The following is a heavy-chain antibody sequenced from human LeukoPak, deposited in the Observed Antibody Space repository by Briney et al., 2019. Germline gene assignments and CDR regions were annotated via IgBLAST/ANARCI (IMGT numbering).Heavy chain of an antibody. D-gene: IGHD1-20*01. CDR1: GYTFTSYW. Sequence: GESLKISCKGSGYTFTSYWIVCVRQMPGKGLEWMGIIYPGDSDTRYNPSFQGQVTISADKSISSAYLQWNSLKASDTAMYYCARLRDNWEDYWGQGTLVTVSS. J-gene: IGHJ4*02. CDR2: IYPGDSDT. CDR3: ARLRDNWEDY. V-gene: IGHV5-51*01.